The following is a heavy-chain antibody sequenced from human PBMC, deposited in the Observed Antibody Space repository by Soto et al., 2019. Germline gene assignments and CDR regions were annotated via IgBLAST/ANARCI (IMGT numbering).Heavy chain of an antibody. J-gene: IGHJ4*02. V-gene: IGHV3-21*01. D-gene: IGHD6-13*01. Sequence: PGGSLRLSCAASGFTFTRYSMNWVRQAPGKGLEWVSSISSTTNYIYYADSMKGRFTVSRDNAKNSVYLEMNSLSAEDTAVYYCAKDDSSSWYYFDYWGQGTLVTVSS. CDR3: AKDDSSSWYYFDY. CDR1: GFTFTRYS. CDR2: ISSTTNYI.